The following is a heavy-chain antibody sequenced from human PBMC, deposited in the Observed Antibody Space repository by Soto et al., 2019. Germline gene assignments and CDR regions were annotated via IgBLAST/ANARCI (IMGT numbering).Heavy chain of an antibody. CDR1: GFTFSTSA. CDR2: ILPDETG. J-gene: IGHJ4*02. CDR3: AKDRLPTSGQRFYFDS. Sequence: DVNLLQSGGGSAQPGGSLRLSCATSGFTFSTSAMTWVRQVPGRGLQWVSTILPDETGFYTVSVKGRFTISRDNYRGIVYLQMNDLWVEDAAIYYCAKDRLPTSGQRFYFDSWGQGSLVTVSS. D-gene: IGHD2-15*01. V-gene: IGHV3-23*01.